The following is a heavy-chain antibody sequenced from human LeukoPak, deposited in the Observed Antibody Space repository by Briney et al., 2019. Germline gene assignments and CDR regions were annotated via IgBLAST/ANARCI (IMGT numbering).Heavy chain of an antibody. V-gene: IGHV3-23*01. J-gene: IGHJ6*03. D-gene: IGHD1-26*01. Sequence: GGSLRLSCAGSGFYSNDYARYAMSWVRQAPGKGLEWVSAISGTADTTKHADSVKGRFTISRDNSKNTLYLQMNSLRAEDTAVYYCAKGWDNFYFYYYMDVWGKGTMVTVSS. CDR2: ISGTADTT. CDR1: GFYSNDYARYA. CDR3: AKGWDNFYFYYYMDV.